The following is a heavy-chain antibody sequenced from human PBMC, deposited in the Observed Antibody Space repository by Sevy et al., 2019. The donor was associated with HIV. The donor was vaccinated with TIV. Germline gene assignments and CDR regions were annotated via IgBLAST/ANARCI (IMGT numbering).Heavy chain of an antibody. J-gene: IGHJ4*02. CDR2: IYYSGST. CDR1: GGSISSYY. V-gene: IGHV4-59*01. D-gene: IGHD3-16*01. Sequence: SETLSLTCTVSGGSISSYYWSWIRQPPGKGLEWIGYIYYSGSTNYNPSLKSRVTISVDTSKNQFSLKLSSVTAADTAVYYCARKTLRGTIVYWGQGTLVTVSS. CDR3: ARKTLRGTIVY.